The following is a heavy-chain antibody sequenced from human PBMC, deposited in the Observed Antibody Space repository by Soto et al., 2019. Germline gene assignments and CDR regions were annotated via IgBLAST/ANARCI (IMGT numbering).Heavy chain of an antibody. CDR2: ISYDGSNE. Sequence: QVQLVESGGGVVQPGRSLRLSCAASGFTFSSYGMRWVRQAPGKGLEWVATISYDGSNEYYADSVKGRFTVSRDNSKNTLYLQMNSLRTEDTAVYYCAKDRAGTLDYWGQGTLVTVSS. J-gene: IGHJ4*02. D-gene: IGHD1-1*01. CDR3: AKDRAGTLDY. V-gene: IGHV3-30*18. CDR1: GFTFSSYG.